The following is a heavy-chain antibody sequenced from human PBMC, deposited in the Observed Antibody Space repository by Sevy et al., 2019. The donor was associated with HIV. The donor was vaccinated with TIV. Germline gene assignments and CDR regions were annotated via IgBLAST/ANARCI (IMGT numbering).Heavy chain of an antibody. D-gene: IGHD1-26*01. J-gene: IGHJ3*02. CDR2: ISSSSSSI. CDR3: ARAKVWVDALDI. Sequence: GGSLRLSCAASGFTFSTYTMNWVRRAPGKGLEWVSYISSSSSSIYYEDSVKGRFTISKDNADNSLFLQMNSLRDEDTAVYYCARAKVWVDALDIWGQGTMVTVSS. CDR1: GFTFSTYT. V-gene: IGHV3-21*05.